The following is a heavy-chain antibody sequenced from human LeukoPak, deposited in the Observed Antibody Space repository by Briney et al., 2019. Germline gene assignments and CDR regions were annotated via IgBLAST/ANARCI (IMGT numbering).Heavy chain of an antibody. J-gene: IGHJ4*02. CDR3: ASYVDTAMVTSGY. V-gene: IGHV4-34*01. Sequence: SETLSLTRAVYGGSFSGYYWSWIRQPPGKGLEWIGEINHSGSTNYNPSLKSRVTISVDTSKNQFSLKLSSVTAADTAVYYCASYVDTAMVTSGYWGQGTLVTVSS. CDR1: GGSFSGYY. D-gene: IGHD5-18*01. CDR2: INHSGST.